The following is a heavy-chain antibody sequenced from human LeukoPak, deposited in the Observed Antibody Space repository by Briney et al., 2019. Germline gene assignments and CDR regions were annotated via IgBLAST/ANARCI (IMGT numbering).Heavy chain of an antibody. CDR3: ASAYSSGWYDAFDI. J-gene: IGHJ3*02. CDR2: IKQGGSEK. V-gene: IGHV3-7*01. D-gene: IGHD6-19*01. CDR1: GFTFSSYA. Sequence: AGGSLRLSCAASGFTFSSYAMSWVRQAPGKGLEWVANIKQGGSEKYYVDSVKGRFTISRDNAKNSLYLQMNSLRAEDTAVYYCASAYSSGWYDAFDIWGQGTMVTVSS.